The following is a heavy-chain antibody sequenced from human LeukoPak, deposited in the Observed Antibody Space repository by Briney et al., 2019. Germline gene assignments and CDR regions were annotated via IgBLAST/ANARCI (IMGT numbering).Heavy chain of an antibody. V-gene: IGHV3-23*01. CDR3: AKALLIAVAGGDDY. Sequence: PGGSLRLSCAASGFTFSSYAMSWVRQAPGKGLEWVSAISGSGGSTYYADSVKGRFTISRDNSKNTLYLQMNSLRAEDTAVYYCAKALLIAVAGGDDYWGQGTLVTVSS. CDR2: ISGSGGST. CDR1: GFTFSSYA. D-gene: IGHD6-19*01. J-gene: IGHJ4*02.